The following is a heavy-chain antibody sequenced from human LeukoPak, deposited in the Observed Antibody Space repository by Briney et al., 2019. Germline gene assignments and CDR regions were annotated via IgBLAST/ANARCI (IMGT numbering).Heavy chain of an antibody. Sequence: PGGSLRLSCAASGFTFSSYTMNWVRQAPGKGLEWVSSISSSSSYIYYADSVKGRFTISRDNAKNSLYVQMNSLRADDTAVYYCARDSSQLAFDYWGQGTLVTVSS. CDR3: ARDSSQLAFDY. D-gene: IGHD2-2*01. J-gene: IGHJ4*02. CDR1: GFTFSSYT. V-gene: IGHV3-21*01. CDR2: ISSSSSYI.